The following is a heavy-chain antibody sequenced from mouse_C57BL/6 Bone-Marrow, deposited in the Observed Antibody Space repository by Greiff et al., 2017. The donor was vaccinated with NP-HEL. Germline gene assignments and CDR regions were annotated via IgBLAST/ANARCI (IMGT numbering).Heavy chain of an antibody. CDR2: ISYSGST. CDR1: GYSITSGYD. Sequence: EVKLQESGPGMVKPSQSLSLTCTVTGYSITSGYDWHWIRHFPGNKLEWMGYISYSGSTNYNPSLKSRISLTHDTSKNHFFLKLNSVTTEDTATYYCAAGGYYGYFDYWGQGTTLTVSS. J-gene: IGHJ2*01. D-gene: IGHD1-1*01. CDR3: AAGGYYGYFDY. V-gene: IGHV3-1*01.